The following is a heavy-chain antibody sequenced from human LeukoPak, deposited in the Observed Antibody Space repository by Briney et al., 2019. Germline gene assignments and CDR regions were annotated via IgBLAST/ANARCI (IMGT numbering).Heavy chain of an antibody. CDR3: ARGPNWFDP. CDR2: IKQDGNEK. V-gene: IGHV3-7*01. J-gene: IGHJ5*02. Sequence: GGSLRLSCAAPGFIFSTYWMSWVRQAPGKGLEWVASIKQDGNEKSYVDSVKGRFTISRDNAKNSLYLQMNSLRAEDTAVYYCARGPNWFDPWGQGTLVTVSS. CDR1: GFIFSTYW.